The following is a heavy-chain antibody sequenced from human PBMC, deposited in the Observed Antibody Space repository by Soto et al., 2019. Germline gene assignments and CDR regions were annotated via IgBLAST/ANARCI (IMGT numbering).Heavy chain of an antibody. D-gene: IGHD3-16*01. CDR1: GFPFSNYA. V-gene: IGHV3-23*01. Sequence: EVQILESGGGLVQPGGSLRLSCAASGFPFSNYAMAWFRHAPGKGLEWVSAISGTTGHAFYADSVKDRFTISRDNSKNTLYLQMDSLRSDDTAVYHCARALSEDIWGSSFRYSEYWGQGTLVTVSS. J-gene: IGHJ4*02. CDR3: ARALSEDIWGSSFRYSEY. CDR2: ISGTTGHA.